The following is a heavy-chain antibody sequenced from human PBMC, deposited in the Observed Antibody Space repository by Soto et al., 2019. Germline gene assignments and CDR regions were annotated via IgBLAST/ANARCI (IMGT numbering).Heavy chain of an antibody. V-gene: IGHV3-9*01. CDR3: AKDLVAVAGYFDY. CDR2: ISWNSGSI. CDR1: GFTFDDYA. J-gene: IGHJ4*02. Sequence: EVQLVESGGGLVQPGRSLRLSCAASGFTFDDYAMHWVQQAPGKGLEWVSGISWNSGSIGYADSVKGRFTISRDNAKNSLYLQMNSLRAEDTALYYCAKDLVAVAGYFDYWGQGTLVTVSS. D-gene: IGHD6-19*01.